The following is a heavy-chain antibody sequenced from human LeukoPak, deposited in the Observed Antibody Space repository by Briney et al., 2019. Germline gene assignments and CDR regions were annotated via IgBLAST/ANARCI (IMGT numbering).Heavy chain of an antibody. CDR2: INTNTGNP. CDR1: GYTFTNYA. CDR3: ARGSWRFLEWLLGNLDY. V-gene: IGHV7-4-1*02. J-gene: IGHJ4*02. Sequence: ASVKVSCKASGYTFTNYAINWVRQAPGQGLEWMGWINTNTGNPTYAQGFTGRFIFSLDTSVSTAYLQISSLKAEDTAVYYCARGSWRFLEWLLGNLDYWGQGTLVTVSS. D-gene: IGHD3-3*01.